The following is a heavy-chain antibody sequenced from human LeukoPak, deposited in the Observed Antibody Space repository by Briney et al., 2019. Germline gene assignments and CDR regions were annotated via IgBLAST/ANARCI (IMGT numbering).Heavy chain of an antibody. V-gene: IGHV3-23*01. D-gene: IGHD3-10*01. CDR1: GFTFTSYA. Sequence: GGSLRLSCAASGFTFTSYAMTWVRQAPGKGLEWVSSISASDITNFADSVKGRFSISRDNPKNTLYLQMNSLRAEDTAVYYCAKDYGSGSAGYFDYWGQGTLVTVSS. CDR3: AKDYGSGSAGYFDY. CDR2: ISASDIT. J-gene: IGHJ4*02.